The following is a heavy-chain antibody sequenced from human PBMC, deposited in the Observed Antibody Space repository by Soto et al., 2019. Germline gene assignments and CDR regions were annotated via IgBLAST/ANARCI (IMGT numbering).Heavy chain of an antibody. D-gene: IGHD2-15*01. V-gene: IGHV6-1*01. CDR2: TYYRSKWYH. CDR3: ARSIAAGVNWFDP. Sequence: SQTLSLTCAISGEGVSTNSATWDWIRQSPSRGLEWLGRTYYRSKWYHDYAVSVKGRFTISRDNAKNTLYLQMNSLRAEDTAVYYCARSIAAGVNWFDPWGQGTLVTVSS. J-gene: IGHJ5*02. CDR1: GEGVSTNSAT.